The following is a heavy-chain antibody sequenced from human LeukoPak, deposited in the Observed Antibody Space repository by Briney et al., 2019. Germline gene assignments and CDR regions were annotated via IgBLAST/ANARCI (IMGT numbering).Heavy chain of an antibody. Sequence: ASVKVSCKASGGTFSSYAISWVRQAPGQGLEWMGRIIPILGIANYAQKFQGRVTITADKSTSTAYMELSSLRSEDTAVYYCAMAQQIDHFDYWGQGTLVTVSS. CDR1: GGTFSSYA. CDR2: IIPILGIA. D-gene: IGHD6-13*01. J-gene: IGHJ4*02. V-gene: IGHV1-69*04. CDR3: AMAQQIDHFDY.